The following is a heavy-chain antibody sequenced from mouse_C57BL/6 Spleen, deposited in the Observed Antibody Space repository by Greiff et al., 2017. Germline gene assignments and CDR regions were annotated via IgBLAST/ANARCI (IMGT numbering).Heavy chain of an antibody. CDR2: ISSGGDYI. D-gene: IGHD1-1*01. CDR1: GFTFSSYA. CDR3: TRGDYYGSSRYFDV. V-gene: IGHV5-9-1*02. Sequence: EVMLVESGEGLVKPGGSLKLSCAASGFTFSSYAMSWVRQTPEKRLEWVAYISSGGDYIYYADTVKGRFTISRDNARNTLYLQMSSLKSEDTAMYYCTRGDYYGSSRYFDVWGTGTTVTVSS. J-gene: IGHJ1*03.